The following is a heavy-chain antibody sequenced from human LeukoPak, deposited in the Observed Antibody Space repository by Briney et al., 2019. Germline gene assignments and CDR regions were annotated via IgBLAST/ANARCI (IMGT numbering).Heavy chain of an antibody. CDR1: GYSISSGYY. CDR3: AREACDSGSCDAFDI. D-gene: IGHD2-15*01. J-gene: IGHJ3*02. CDR2: LYHSGST. Sequence: PSETLSLTCAVSGYSISSGYYWGWIRQPPGRGLEWIGSLYHSGSTYYNPSLKGRVTISVDTSKNQFSLKLSSVTAADTAVYYCAREACDSGSCDAFDIWGQGTMVTVSS. V-gene: IGHV4-38-2*02.